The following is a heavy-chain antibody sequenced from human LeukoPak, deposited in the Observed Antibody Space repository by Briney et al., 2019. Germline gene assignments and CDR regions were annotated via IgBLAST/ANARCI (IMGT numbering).Heavy chain of an antibody. CDR1: GGSISSSDFY. Sequence: PSETLSLTCTVSGGSISSSDFYWGWIRQPPGKGLEWIGSISYSGNTYYNPSLKSRVTISVDTSKNQFSLKLSSVTAADTAVYYCARGSGYCSRTSCYLYHIDSWGQGTLVTVSS. J-gene: IGHJ4*02. CDR2: ISYSGNT. V-gene: IGHV4-39*01. D-gene: IGHD2-2*01. CDR3: ARGSGYCSRTSCYLYHIDS.